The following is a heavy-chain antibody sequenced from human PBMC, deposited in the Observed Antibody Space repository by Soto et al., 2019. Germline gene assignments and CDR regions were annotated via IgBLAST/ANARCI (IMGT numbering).Heavy chain of an antibody. Sequence: QITLKESGPTLVEPTQTLTLTCTYSGFSLSTTGVGVGWIRQPPGKALEWLGIIYWNDDKRYSPSLKNRFTLTSDISQCPVVLTMTNMDPVDTATYDCAHTWGLPFDYWGQGTLVIVSS. CDR2: IYWNDDK. V-gene: IGHV2-5*01. D-gene: IGHD3-16*01. J-gene: IGHJ4*02. CDR1: GFSLSTTGVG. CDR3: AHTWGLPFDY.